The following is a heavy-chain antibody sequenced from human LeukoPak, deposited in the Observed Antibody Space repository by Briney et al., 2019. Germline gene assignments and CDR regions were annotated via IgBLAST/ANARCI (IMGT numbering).Heavy chain of an antibody. D-gene: IGHD3/OR15-3a*01. J-gene: IGHJ5*02. CDR1: GFNFTTYG. CDR3: ARGGRGASNWTPYNWFDP. Sequence: GGSLRLSCAASGFNFTTYGMHWVRQAPGKGLEWVALVWYDETIKYYADSVKGRFTISRDNSKNTLFLQMSSLRAEDTALYYCARGGRGASNWTPYNWFDPWGQGTLVTVSS. V-gene: IGHV3-33*01. CDR2: VWYDETIK.